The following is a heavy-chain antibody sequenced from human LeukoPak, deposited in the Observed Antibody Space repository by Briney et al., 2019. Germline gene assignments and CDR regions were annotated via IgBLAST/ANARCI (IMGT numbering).Heavy chain of an antibody. CDR2: IYGGGIRS. CDR1: GFTFSWYA. V-gene: IGHV3-23*01. J-gene: IGHJ4*02. Sequence: GGSLRLSCAASGFTFSWYAMNWVRQAPGKGVEWVSAIYGGGIRSNYADSVKGRLTISRENSKNTLFMKMNSVRAEETAVYYCAKDTRGYNHPIDYWGQGTLVTVSS. D-gene: IGHD1-1*01. CDR3: AKDTRGYNHPIDY.